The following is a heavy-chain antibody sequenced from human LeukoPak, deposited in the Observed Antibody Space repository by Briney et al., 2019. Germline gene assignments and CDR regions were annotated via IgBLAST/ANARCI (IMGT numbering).Heavy chain of an antibody. CDR2: IKSKTDGGTT. CDR1: GFTFSSYG. Sequence: PGGTLRLSCAASGFTFSSYGMSWVRQVPGKGLEWVGRIKSKTDGGTTDYAAPVKGRFTISRDDSKNTLYLQMNSLKTEDTAVYYCTTGWEYYGSGSYYRGYWGQGTLVTVSS. D-gene: IGHD3-10*01. V-gene: IGHV3-15*01. J-gene: IGHJ4*02. CDR3: TTGWEYYGSGSYYRGY.